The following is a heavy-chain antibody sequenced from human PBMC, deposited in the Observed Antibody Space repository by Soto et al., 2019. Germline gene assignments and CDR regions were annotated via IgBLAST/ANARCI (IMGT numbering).Heavy chain of an antibody. Sequence: SETLSLTCAVYGGSFSGYYWSWIRQPPGKGLEWIGYIYYSGSTNYNPSLKSRVTISVDTSKNQFSLKLSSVTAADTAVYYCARKRAAARDPEPEYFQHWGQGTLVTVSS. CDR3: ARKRAAARDPEPEYFQH. V-gene: IGHV4-59*01. CDR1: GGSFSGYY. J-gene: IGHJ1*01. D-gene: IGHD6-25*01. CDR2: IYYSGST.